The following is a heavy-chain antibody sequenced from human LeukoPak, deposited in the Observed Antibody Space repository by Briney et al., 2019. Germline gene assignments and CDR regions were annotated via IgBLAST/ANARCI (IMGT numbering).Heavy chain of an antibody. D-gene: IGHD6-19*01. J-gene: IGHJ5*02. CDR2: ISYDGSNK. CDR3: AKDRTAVAGFSNNWFDP. Sequence: PGGSLRLSCAASGFSFSSYGMHWVRQAPGKGLEWVAVISYDGSNKYYTDSVKGRFTISRDNSKNTLYLQMNSLRAEDTAVYYCAKDRTAVAGFSNNWFDPWGQGTLVTVSS. CDR1: GFSFSSYG. V-gene: IGHV3-30*18.